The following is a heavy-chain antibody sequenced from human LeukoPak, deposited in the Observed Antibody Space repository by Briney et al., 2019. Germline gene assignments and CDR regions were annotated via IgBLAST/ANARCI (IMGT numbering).Heavy chain of an antibody. D-gene: IGHD6-19*01. CDR1: GGTFSSYA. CDR2: IIPIFGTA. V-gene: IGHV1-69*13. CDR3: AREEQWLSWFDP. J-gene: IGHJ5*02. Sequence: ASVKVSCKASGGTFSSYAISWVRQAPGQGLEWMGGIIPIFGTANYAQKFQGRVTITADESTSTAYMERSSLRSEDTAVYYCAREEQWLSWFDPWGQGTLVTVSS.